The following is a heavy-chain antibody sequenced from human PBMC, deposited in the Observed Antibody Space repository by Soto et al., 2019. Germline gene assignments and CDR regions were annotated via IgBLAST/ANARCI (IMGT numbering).Heavy chain of an antibody. D-gene: IGHD6-6*01. CDR1: GFTFSNYW. CDR3: ARTYPSTARDFDY. J-gene: IGHJ4*02. V-gene: IGHV3-7*05. CDR2: IKQDGGGK. Sequence: EVQLVESGGGLVQPGGSLGLSCAASGFTFSNYWMSWVRQAPGKGLEWVANIKQDGGGKHYVDSVKGRFTISRDNADNSLYLQMNNLRAEDTAVYYCARTYPSTARDFDYWGQGTLVTVSS.